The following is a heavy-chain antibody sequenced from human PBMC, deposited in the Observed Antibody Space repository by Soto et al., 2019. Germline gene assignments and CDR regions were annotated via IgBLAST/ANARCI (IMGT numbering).Heavy chain of an antibody. CDR1: GLNFRSYA. D-gene: IGHD7-27*01. Sequence: GGSLRLSCAAAGLNFRSYAMSWIRQDPGKGLEWVSAISGSGGSTYYADSVKGRFTISRDNSKNTLYLQMNSLRAEDTAVYYCAKDLGANWFEPWGQGTLVTVSS. CDR2: ISGSGGST. J-gene: IGHJ5*02. CDR3: AKDLGANWFEP. V-gene: IGHV3-23*01.